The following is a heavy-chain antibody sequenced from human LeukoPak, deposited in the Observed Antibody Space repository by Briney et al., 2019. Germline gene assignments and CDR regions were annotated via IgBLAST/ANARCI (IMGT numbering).Heavy chain of an antibody. V-gene: IGHV4-38-2*02. CDR1: GGSISSYY. Sequence: KPSETLSLTCTVSGGSISSYYWSWIRQPPGKGLEWIGSIYHSGSTYYNPSLKSRVTISVDTSKNQFSLKLSSVTAAYTAVYYCARDSPYYGDYVGVDYWGQGTLVTVSS. J-gene: IGHJ4*02. CDR2: IYHSGST. D-gene: IGHD4-17*01. CDR3: ARDSPYYGDYVGVDY.